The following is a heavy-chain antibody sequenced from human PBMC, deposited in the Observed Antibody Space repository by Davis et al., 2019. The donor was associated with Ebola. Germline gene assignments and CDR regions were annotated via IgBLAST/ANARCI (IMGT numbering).Heavy chain of an antibody. CDR1: GYTFTSYG. CDR2: IIPILGIA. D-gene: IGHD3-3*01. CDR3: ARDFGVVRGDY. Sequence: SVKVSCKASGYTFTSYGISWVRQAPGQGLEWMGRIIPILGIANYAQKFQGRVTITADKSTSTAYMELSSLRSEDTAVYYCARDFGVVRGDYWGQGTLVTVSS. V-gene: IGHV1-69*04. J-gene: IGHJ4*02.